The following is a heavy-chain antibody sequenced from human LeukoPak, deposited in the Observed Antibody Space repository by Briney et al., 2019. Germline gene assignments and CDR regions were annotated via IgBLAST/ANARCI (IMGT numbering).Heavy chain of an antibody. CDR2: IYSGGNT. CDR3: AREIFSDPHYMDV. D-gene: IGHD5-24*01. V-gene: IGHV3-66*02. J-gene: IGHJ6*03. Sequence: GGSLRLSCAASGFTVSSNYMSWVRQAPGKGLEWVSVIYSGGNTYYADSVKGRFTISRDNSKNTLYLQMNSLRAEDTAVYYCAREIFSDPHYMDVWVKGTAVSVSS. CDR1: GFTVSSNY.